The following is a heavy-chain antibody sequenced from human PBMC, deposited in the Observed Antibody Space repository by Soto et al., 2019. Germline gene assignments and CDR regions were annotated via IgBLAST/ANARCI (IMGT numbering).Heavy chain of an antibody. J-gene: IGHJ4*02. CDR1: GYTFTSYG. CDR2: ISAYNGNT. CDR3: ARVGIMITFGGGPLQNDY. Sequence: ASVKVSCKASGYTFTSYGISWVRQAPGQGLEWMGWISAYNGNTNYAQKLQGRVTMTTDTSTSTAYMELRSLRSDDTAVYYCARVGIMITFGGGPLQNDYWGQGTLVTVSS. D-gene: IGHD3-16*01. V-gene: IGHV1-18*01.